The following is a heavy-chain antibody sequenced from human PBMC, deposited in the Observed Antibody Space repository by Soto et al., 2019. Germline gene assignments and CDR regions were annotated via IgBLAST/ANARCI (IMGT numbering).Heavy chain of an antibody. CDR1: GGTFSSYP. D-gene: IGHD1-26*01. CDR3: ARVGHITNYGMAV. Sequence: QVPLVQSGAEVKKPGSSVKVSCEASGGTFSSYPINWVRQAPGQGLEWMGGIIPFFGTSNYAQKFQGRVTITADDSTSTAYMELCSLRSEDTAVYYCARVGHITNYGMAVWGQGTTVTVSS. J-gene: IGHJ6*02. V-gene: IGHV1-69*01. CDR2: IIPFFGTS.